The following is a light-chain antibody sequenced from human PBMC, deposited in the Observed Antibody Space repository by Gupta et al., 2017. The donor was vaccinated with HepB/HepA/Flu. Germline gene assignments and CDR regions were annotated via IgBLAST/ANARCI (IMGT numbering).Light chain of an antibody. CDR1: DSDVGGHDY. CDR3: GSYRSGTTLV. J-gene: IGLJ2*01. Sequence: QSALPQPASVSGSPGQSITISCTGTDSDVGGHDYVAWYQQHPDRAPKLVIYNVNSRPAGVSSRFSGSKSGGTASLTISGLQREDEAAYYCGSYRSGTTLVFGGGTQLTVL. CDR2: NVN. V-gene: IGLV2-14*03.